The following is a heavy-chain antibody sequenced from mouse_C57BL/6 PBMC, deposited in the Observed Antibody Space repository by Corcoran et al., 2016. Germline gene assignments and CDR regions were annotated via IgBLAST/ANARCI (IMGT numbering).Heavy chain of an antibody. CDR2: INPNNGVT. CDR1: GYTFTDYN. D-gene: IGHD2-4*01. V-gene: IGHV1-18*01. CDR3: ARPRLREYVMDY. J-gene: IGHJ4*01. Sequence: EVQLQQSGPELVKPGASVTIPCKASGYTFTDYNMHWVKQSHGKSLEWIGDINPNNGVTIYNQKFKGKATLTVDKSSSTAYMELRSLTSEDTAVDYCARPRLREYVMDYWGQGTSVTVSS.